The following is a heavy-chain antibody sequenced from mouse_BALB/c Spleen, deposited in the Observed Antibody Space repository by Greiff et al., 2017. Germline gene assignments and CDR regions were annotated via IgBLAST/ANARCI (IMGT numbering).Heavy chain of an antibody. V-gene: IGHV2-2*02. CDR2: IWSGGST. D-gene: IGHD2-10*02. Sequence: VKLMESGPGLVQPSQSLSITCTVSGFSLTSYGVHWVRQSPGKGLEWLGVIWSGGSTDYNAAFISRLSISKDNSKSQVFFKMNSLQANDTAIYYCARDFRYGNYFYAMDYWGQGTSVTVSS. CDR1: GFSLTSYG. CDR3: ARDFRYGNYFYAMDY. J-gene: IGHJ4*01.